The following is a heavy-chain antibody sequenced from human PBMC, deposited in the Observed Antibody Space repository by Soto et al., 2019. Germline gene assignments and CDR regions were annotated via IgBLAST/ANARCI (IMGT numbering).Heavy chain of an antibody. V-gene: IGHV1-18*01. D-gene: IGHD6-6*01. J-gene: IGHJ4*02. CDR2: ISAHNGNT. Sequence: QVHLVQSGAEVKKPGASVKVSCKASGYTFTSYGITWVRQAPGQGLEWMGWISAHNGNTDYAQELQGGVIETRDTSTGTAFMELRRLISDDTAVYYCARGRDGDYWGQGALVTVSS. CDR3: ARGRDGDY. CDR1: GYTFTSYG.